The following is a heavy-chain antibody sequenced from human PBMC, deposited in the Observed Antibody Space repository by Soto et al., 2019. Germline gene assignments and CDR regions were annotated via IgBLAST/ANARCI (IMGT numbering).Heavy chain of an antibody. V-gene: IGHV4-34*01. J-gene: IGHJ5*02. CDR1: GGSFSGYY. D-gene: IGHD3-10*01. Sequence: SETLSLTCAVYGGSFSGYYWSWIRQPPGKGLEWIGEINHSGSTNYNPSLKSRVTISVDTSKNQFSLKLSSVTAADTAVYYCASWRGSGSYYNHWFDPWGQGTLVTVSS. CDR3: ASWRGSGSYYNHWFDP. CDR2: INHSGST.